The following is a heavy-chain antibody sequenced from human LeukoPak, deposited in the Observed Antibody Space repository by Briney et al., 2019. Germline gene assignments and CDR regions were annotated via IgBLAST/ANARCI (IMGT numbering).Heavy chain of an antibody. Sequence: PGGSLRLSCAASGFTFSSYAMSWVRQAPGKGLEWVSAISGSGGSTYYADSVKGRFTISGDNSKNTLYLQMNSLRAEDTAVYYCAKTYYYDSSGYADAFDIWGQGTMVTVSS. CDR2: ISGSGGST. J-gene: IGHJ3*02. CDR1: GFTFSSYA. CDR3: AKTYYYDSSGYADAFDI. V-gene: IGHV3-23*01. D-gene: IGHD3-22*01.